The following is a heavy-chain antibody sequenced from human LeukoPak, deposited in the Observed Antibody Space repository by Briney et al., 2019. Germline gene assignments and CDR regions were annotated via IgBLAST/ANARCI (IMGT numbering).Heavy chain of an antibody. J-gene: IGHJ4*02. CDR1: GYTFTSYG. CDR3: ARAYSGSYPSDY. Sequence: VSVKVSCKASGYTFTSYGIRWVRQAPGQGLEWMGWISAYNGNTNYAQKLQGRVTMTTDTSTSTAYMELRSLRSDDTAVYYCARAYSGSYPSDYWGQGTLVTVSS. CDR2: ISAYNGNT. V-gene: IGHV1-18*01. D-gene: IGHD1-26*01.